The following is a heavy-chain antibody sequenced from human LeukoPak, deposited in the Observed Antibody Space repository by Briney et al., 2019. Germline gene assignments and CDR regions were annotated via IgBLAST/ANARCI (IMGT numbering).Heavy chain of an antibody. V-gene: IGHV3-66*02. CDR3: ARDAVVVPAPSKNAFVI. CDR1: GFTVSSNY. CDR2: IYSGGST. Sequence: GGSLRLSCAASGFTVSSNYMSWVRQAPGKGLEWVSVIYSGGSTYYADSVKGRFTISRDNSKNTLYLQMNSLRAEDTAVYYCARDAVVVPAPSKNAFVIWGQGTMVTVSS. D-gene: IGHD2-2*01. J-gene: IGHJ3*02.